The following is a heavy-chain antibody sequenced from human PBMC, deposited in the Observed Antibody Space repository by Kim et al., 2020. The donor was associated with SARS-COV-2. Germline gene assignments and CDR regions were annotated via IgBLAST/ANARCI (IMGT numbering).Heavy chain of an antibody. CDR1: GGSISSSSYY. J-gene: IGHJ3*02. CDR3: ARQIHYYDSTPDAFDI. Sequence: SETLSLTCTVSGGSISSSSYYWGWIRQPPGKGLEWIGSIYYSGSTYYNPTLKSRVTISVDTSKNQFSLKLSSVTAADTAVYYCARQIHYYDSTPDAFDIWGQGTMVTRSS. V-gene: IGHV4-39*01. D-gene: IGHD3-22*01. CDR2: IYYSGST.